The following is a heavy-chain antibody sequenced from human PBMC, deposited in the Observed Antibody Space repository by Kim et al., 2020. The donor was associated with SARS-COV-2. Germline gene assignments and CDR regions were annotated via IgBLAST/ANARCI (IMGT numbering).Heavy chain of an antibody. CDR1: GFNLSRYA. D-gene: IGHD2-21*01. CDR2: ISYDGSYK. Sequence: GGSLRLSCAPAGFNLSRYAMHWVRQAPGKGLEWVAVISYDGSYKYYTDSVKGRFTISRDNSKNTLYMQMNSLRAEDTAVYYCARGGGEMATPGGSWGQGTLVTVSS. J-gene: IGHJ5*02. CDR3: ARGGGEMATPGGS. V-gene: IGHV3-30*04.